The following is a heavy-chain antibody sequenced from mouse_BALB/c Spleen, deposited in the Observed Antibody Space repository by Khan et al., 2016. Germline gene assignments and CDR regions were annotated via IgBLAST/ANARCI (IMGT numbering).Heavy chain of an antibody. CDR3: ARRDDGGGAMDY. Sequence: QVQLKQSGPGLVAPSQSLSITCTVSGFSLTSYGVHWVRQTPGKGLEWLVVIWSDGSTTYNSALKYRLSISKDHSKSQVILTMNRLHTDDTDMYYCARRDDGGGAMDYWGQGTSVTVSS. J-gene: IGHJ4*01. CDR1: GFSLTSYG. V-gene: IGHV2-6*02. CDR2: IWSDGST. D-gene: IGHD2-3*01.